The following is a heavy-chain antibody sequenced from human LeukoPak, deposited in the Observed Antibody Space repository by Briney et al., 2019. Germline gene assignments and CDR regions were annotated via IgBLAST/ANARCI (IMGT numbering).Heavy chain of an antibody. CDR1: GFTFSSYS. Sequence: GGSLRLSCAASGFTFSSYSMNWVRQAPGKGLEWVSAISGSGGSTYYADSVKGRFTISRDNSKNTLYLQMNSLRVEDTALYYCAKDPSGYWADAFDIWGQGTTVTVSS. CDR2: ISGSGGST. CDR3: AKDPSGYWADAFDI. V-gene: IGHV3-23*01. D-gene: IGHD3-22*01. J-gene: IGHJ3*02.